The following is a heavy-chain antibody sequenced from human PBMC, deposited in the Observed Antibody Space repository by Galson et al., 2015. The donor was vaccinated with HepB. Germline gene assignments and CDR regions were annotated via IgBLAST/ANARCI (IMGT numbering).Heavy chain of an antibody. CDR3: ARDVMVQGGIPDY. J-gene: IGHJ4*02. CDR2: INPNSGGT. V-gene: IGHV1-2*06. D-gene: IGHD3-10*01. Sequence: VKVSCKASGYTFTGYYMHWVRQAPGQGLEWMGRINPNSGGTNYAQKFQGRVTMTRDTSISTAYMELSRLRSDDTAVYYCARDVMVQGGIPDYWGQGTMVTVSS. CDR1: GYTFTGYY.